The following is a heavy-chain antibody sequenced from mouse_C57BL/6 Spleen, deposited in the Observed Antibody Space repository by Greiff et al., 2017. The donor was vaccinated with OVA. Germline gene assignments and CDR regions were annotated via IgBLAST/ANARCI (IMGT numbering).Heavy chain of an antibody. CDR1: GFTFSDYY. J-gene: IGHJ1*03. D-gene: IGHD2-4*01. CDR3: AREEDYDWYFDV. V-gene: IGHV5-16*01. CDR2: INYDGSST. Sequence: EVKLMASEGGLVQPGSSMKLSCTASGFTFSDYYMAWVRQVPEKGLEWVANINYDGSSTYYLDSLKSRFIISRDNAKNILYLQMSSLKSEDTATYYCAREEDYDWYFDVWGTGTTVTVSS.